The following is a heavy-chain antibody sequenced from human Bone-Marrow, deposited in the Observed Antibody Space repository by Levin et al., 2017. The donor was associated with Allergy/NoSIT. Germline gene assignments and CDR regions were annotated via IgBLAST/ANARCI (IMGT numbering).Heavy chain of an antibody. J-gene: IGHJ6*02. CDR3: ERAMDQDSVWVTYGTYNYYYFAMDV. D-gene: IGHD3-16*01. CDR2: ISSDGSNK. Sequence: GESLKISCAASGFTFSTYAIHWVRQAPGKGLEWVAVISSDGSNKYYTDSVKGRFTVSRDNSKNTLYLQMNSLRPEDTAMYFCERAMDQDSVWVTYGTYNYYYFAMDVWGQGTTVTVSS. V-gene: IGHV3-30*04. CDR1: GFTFSTYA.